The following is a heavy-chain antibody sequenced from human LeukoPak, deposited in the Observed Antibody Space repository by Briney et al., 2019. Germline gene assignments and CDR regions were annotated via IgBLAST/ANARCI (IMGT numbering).Heavy chain of an antibody. V-gene: IGHV3-74*01. J-gene: IGHJ4*02. D-gene: IGHD2-21*01. CDR1: GFTLSSYW. Sequence: PGGSLRLSCAASGFTLSSYWMHWVRQAPGKGLVWVSHINIDGSNTRYADSVKGRFTISRDNAENTLYLQMNSLRVDDTAVYYCANSRTFDYWGQGTLVTVSS. CDR2: INIDGSNT. CDR3: ANSRTFDY.